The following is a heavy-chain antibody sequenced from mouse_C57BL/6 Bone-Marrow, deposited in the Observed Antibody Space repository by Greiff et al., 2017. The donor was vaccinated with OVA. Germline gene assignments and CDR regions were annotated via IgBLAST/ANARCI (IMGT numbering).Heavy chain of an antibody. Sequence: VKLQQSGAELARPGASVKLSCKASGYTFTSYGISWVKQRTGQGLEWIGEIYPRSGNTYYNEKFKGKATLTADKSSSTAYMELRSLTSEDSAVYFCARRYYYGSSPYAMDYWGQGTSVTVSS. CDR1: GYTFTSYG. CDR3: ARRYYYGSSPYAMDY. J-gene: IGHJ4*01. CDR2: IYPRSGNT. D-gene: IGHD1-1*01. V-gene: IGHV1-81*01.